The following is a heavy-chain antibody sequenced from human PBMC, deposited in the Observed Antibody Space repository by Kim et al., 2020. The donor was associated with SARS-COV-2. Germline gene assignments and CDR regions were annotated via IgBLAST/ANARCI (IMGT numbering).Heavy chain of an antibody. V-gene: IGHV4-31*03. CDR2: IYYSGST. Sequence: SETLSLTCTVSGGSISSGGYYWSWIRQHPGKGLEWIGYIYYSGSTYYNPSLKSRVTISVYTSKNQFSLKLSSVTAADTAVYYCARGAIPPLGYWYFDLWGRGTLVTVSS. J-gene: IGHJ2*01. CDR1: GGSISSGGYY. D-gene: IGHD2-2*02. CDR3: ARGAIPPLGYWYFDL.